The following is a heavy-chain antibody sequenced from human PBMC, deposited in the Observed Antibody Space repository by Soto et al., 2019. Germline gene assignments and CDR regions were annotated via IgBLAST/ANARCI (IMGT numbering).Heavy chain of an antibody. D-gene: IGHD2-21*01. CDR1: GAARNSGNYY. V-gene: IGHV4-31*03. CDR3: ARLRIATNNYKWFDP. CDR2: IYVTGAV. Sequence: SETLSLTCSVSGAARNSGNYYWSGIRHVPGKGLEWIGHIYVTGAVDYNPSLRDRITISQDTSERQFSLNLRLVTAADTAVYYCARLRIATNNYKWFDPWGQGTLVTVSS. J-gene: IGHJ5*02.